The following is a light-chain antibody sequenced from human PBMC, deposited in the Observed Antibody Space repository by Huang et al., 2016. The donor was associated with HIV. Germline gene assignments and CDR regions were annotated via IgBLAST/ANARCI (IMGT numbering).Light chain of an antibody. CDR3: QQSYSTPLT. V-gene: IGKV1-39*01. CDR1: QSIDTS. Sequence: DIQMTQSPSSLSASVGDRVTITCRASQSIDTSLNWYQQKPGKAPKLLISAASIVQSGVPSRFSGSGSGTDFTLTISSLQPEDFATFYCQQSYSTPLTCGGGTKVEIK. CDR2: AAS. J-gene: IGKJ4*01.